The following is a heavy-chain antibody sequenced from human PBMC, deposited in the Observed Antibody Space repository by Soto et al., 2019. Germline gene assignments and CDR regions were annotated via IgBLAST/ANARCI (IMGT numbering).Heavy chain of an antibody. CDR1: GGSFSGYY. CDR3: ARGRITMVRGAPDYYYYGMDV. Sequence: SETLSLTCAVYGGSFSGYYWSWIRQPPGKGLEWIGEINHSGSTNYNPSLKSRVTISVDTSKNQFSLKLSSVTAADTAVYYCARGRITMVRGAPDYYYYGMDVWGQGTMVTVSS. J-gene: IGHJ6*02. V-gene: IGHV4-34*01. D-gene: IGHD3-10*01. CDR2: INHSGST.